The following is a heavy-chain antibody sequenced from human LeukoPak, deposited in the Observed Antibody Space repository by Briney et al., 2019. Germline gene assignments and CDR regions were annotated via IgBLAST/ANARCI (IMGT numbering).Heavy chain of an antibody. CDR1: GGSISSSSYY. CDR3: ASGAGESDF. Sequence: SETLSLTCTVPGGSISSSSYYWGWIRQPPGKGLEWIGNFYCCGTTYYNPSLKSRVTISVDTSKNQFSLKLSSVTAAGTAVYYCASGAGESDFWGQGTLVTVSS. D-gene: IGHD4-17*01. CDR2: FYCCGTT. V-gene: IGHV4-39*01. J-gene: IGHJ4*02.